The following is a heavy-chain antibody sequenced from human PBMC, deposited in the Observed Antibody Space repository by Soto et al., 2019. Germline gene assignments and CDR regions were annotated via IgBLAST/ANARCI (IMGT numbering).Heavy chain of an antibody. J-gene: IGHJ4*02. D-gene: IGHD3-10*01. CDR2: ISSSSGTI. Sequence: EVQLVESGGGLVQPGGSLRLSCAASGFTFSSYSMNWVRQAPGKGLEWVSYISSSSGTIYYADSEKGRFTMSRDNAKNALYLQMNSLRDEDTAVYYCAKEARPYGEFDYWGQGTLVTVSS. CDR3: AKEARPYGEFDY. CDR1: GFTFSSYS. V-gene: IGHV3-48*02.